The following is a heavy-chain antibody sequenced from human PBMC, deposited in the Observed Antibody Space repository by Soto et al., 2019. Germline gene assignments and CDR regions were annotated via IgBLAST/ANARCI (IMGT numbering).Heavy chain of an antibody. J-gene: IGHJ6*02. Sequence: VQLVQSGDEVKKPGSSVKVSCKASGGTFSRYAISWVRQAPGQGLEWMGGIIPIFGTANYAQKFQGRVTITADESTSTAYMELSSLRSEDTAVYYCARDGGGTSYYYYGMDVWGQGTTVTVSS. CDR3: ARDGGGTSYYYYGMDV. CDR2: IIPIFGTA. V-gene: IGHV1-69*12. D-gene: IGHD1-1*01. CDR1: GGTFSRYA.